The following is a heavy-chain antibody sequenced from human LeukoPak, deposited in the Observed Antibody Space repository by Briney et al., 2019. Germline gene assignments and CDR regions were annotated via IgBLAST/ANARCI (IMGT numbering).Heavy chain of an antibody. J-gene: IGHJ4*02. D-gene: IGHD3-16*01. CDR2: ISTSSSYI. CDR1: GFIFSSYN. Sequence: GGSLRLSCAASGFIFSSYNMNWVRQAPGKGLEWVSSISTSSSYIYYADSVKGRFTVSRDNAKNTLYLQMNSLSAEDTAVYYCARLRSAYDYGDYWGQGTLVTVSS. CDR3: ARLRSAYDYGDY. V-gene: IGHV3-21*01.